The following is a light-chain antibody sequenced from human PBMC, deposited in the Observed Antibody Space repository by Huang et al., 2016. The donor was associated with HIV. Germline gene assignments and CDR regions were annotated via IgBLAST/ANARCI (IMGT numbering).Light chain of an antibody. CDR1: QSLLHSNGYNY. CDR2: LCS. V-gene: IGKV2-28*01. CDR3: MQALQTPPYT. J-gene: IGKJ2*01. Sequence: DIVMTQSPLSLPVTPGEPASISCNFSQSLLHSNGYNYLEWYLQKPGQSPRLLIYLCSDRSSGVPDRFSGSGSGTDFTLKISRVEADDVGVYYCMQALQTPPYTFGQGTKLEIK.